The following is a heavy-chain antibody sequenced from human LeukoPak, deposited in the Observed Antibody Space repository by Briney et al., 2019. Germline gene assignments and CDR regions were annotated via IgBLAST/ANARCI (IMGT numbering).Heavy chain of an antibody. Sequence: SETLSLTCTVSSDSISSYYWSWIRQPPGKGLEWIGEIYHSGSTNYNPSLKSRVTISVDKSKNQFSLKLSSVTAADTAVYYCASEYSGSYWSRDYYYGMDVWGQGTTVTVSS. CDR1: SDSISSYY. CDR2: IYHSGST. J-gene: IGHJ6*02. D-gene: IGHD1-26*01. CDR3: ASEYSGSYWSRDYYYGMDV. V-gene: IGHV4-59*12.